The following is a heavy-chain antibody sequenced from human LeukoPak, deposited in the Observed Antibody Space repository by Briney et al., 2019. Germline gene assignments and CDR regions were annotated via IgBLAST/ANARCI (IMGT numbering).Heavy chain of an antibody. J-gene: IGHJ6*02. CDR1: GFTFSSYA. V-gene: IGHV3-30-3*01. CDR2: ISYDGSEK. D-gene: IGHD3-16*01. CDR3: ARGGGLDV. Sequence: PGGSLRLSCAASGFTFSSYALYWVRQAPGKGLEWVSFISYDGSEKYFPDSVKGRFTISRDNAKNSLYLQMSNLRAEDTAVYFCARGGGLDVWGQGATVTVSS.